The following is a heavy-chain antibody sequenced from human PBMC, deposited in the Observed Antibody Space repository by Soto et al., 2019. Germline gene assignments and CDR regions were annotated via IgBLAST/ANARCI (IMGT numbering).Heavy chain of an antibody. V-gene: IGHV3-30-3*01. J-gene: IGHJ4*02. CDR1: GFTFSSYA. CDR3: ARTAKAASCTGGGGYYFDY. Sequence: QVQLVESGGGVVQPGRSLRLSCAASGFTFSSYAMHWVRQAPGKGLEWVAVISYDGSNKYYADSVKGRFTISRDNSKNTLNLKMNSLKTGDTGLYYCARTAKAASCTGGGGYYFDYWGQGTLVTVSS. D-gene: IGHD3-10*02. CDR2: ISYDGSNK.